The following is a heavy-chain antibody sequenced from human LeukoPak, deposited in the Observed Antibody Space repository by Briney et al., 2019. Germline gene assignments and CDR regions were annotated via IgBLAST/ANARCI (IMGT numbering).Heavy chain of an antibody. Sequence: KPGGSLRLSCAASGFTFSSYSMNWVRQAPGKGLEWVSSISSSSSYIYYADSVKGRFTISRDNAKNSLYLQMNSLRAEDTAVYYCARVCDTYYYDSGRGCTLYWGQGTLVTVSS. J-gene: IGHJ4*02. CDR3: ARVCDTYYYDSGRGCTLY. CDR2: ISSSSSYI. V-gene: IGHV3-21*03. D-gene: IGHD3-22*01. CDR1: GFTFSSYS.